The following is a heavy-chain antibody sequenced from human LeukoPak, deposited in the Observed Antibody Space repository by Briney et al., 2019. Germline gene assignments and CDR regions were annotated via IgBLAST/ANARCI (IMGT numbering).Heavy chain of an antibody. V-gene: IGHV3-33*01. Sequence: GGSLRLSCAASGFTFSSYGMHWVRQAPGKGLEWVAVIWYDGSNKYYADSVKGRFTISRDNSKNTLYLQMNSLRAEDTAVYYCARGGYVDTAMAADYWGQGTLVTVSS. CDR2: IWYDGSNK. J-gene: IGHJ4*02. CDR1: GFTFSSYG. CDR3: ARGGYVDTAMAADY. D-gene: IGHD5-18*01.